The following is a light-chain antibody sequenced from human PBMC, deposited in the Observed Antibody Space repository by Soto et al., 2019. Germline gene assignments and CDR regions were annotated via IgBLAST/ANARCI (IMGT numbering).Light chain of an antibody. CDR3: QQFSSYPLT. J-gene: IGKJ4*01. Sequence: EIVLTQSPGTLSFSPGERATLSCRSSQSVRSNYLAWYQQKPGQAPRLLIYDASSRATGIPDRFSGGGSGTDFTLTISRLEPEDFAVYYCQQFSSYPLTFGGGTKVEIK. CDR2: DAS. CDR1: QSVRSNY. V-gene: IGKV3-20*01.